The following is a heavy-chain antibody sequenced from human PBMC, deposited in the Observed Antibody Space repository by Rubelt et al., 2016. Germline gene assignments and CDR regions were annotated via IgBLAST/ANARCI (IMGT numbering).Heavy chain of an antibody. D-gene: IGHD6-19*01. V-gene: IGHV4-4*07. CDR3: ARGPPSVAGTSNNFDP. J-gene: IGHJ5*02. Sequence: GTNYNPSLKSRVTMSVDTSKNHFSLKLNSVTAADTAVYYCARGPPSVAGTSNNFDPWGQGTLVTVSS. CDR2: GT.